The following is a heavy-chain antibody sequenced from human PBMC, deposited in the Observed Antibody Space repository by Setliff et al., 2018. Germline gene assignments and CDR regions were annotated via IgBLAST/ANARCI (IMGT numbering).Heavy chain of an antibody. CDR1: GYTFTDFH. CDR3: ARGGHIRYDYYYMDV. D-gene: IGHD5-18*01. J-gene: IGHJ6*03. V-gene: IGHV1-2*02. CDR2: INPRSGGT. Sequence: GASVKVSCKASGYTFTDFHIHWVRQAPGQRPEWMAWINPRSGGTNYAQNIQGRVSMTSDTSTSTVYMELSSLRSEDTALYYCARGGHIRYDYYYMDVWGKGTAVTVSS.